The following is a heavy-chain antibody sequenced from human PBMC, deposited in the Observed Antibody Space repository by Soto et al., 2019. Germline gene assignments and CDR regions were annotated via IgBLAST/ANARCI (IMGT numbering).Heavy chain of an antibody. V-gene: IGHV4-38-2*02. CDR2: MKHSGSA. CDR3: ARGEGAGYTYEVCDS. CDR1: NFSISTNYY. D-gene: IGHD5-18*01. J-gene: IGHJ5*01. Sequence: SETLSLTCTVSNFSISTNYYWGWIRQAPGKALQWIGSMKHSGSAYYNPSLRRRATISLDTSKNQFSLELTSVTAADTAVYYCARGEGAGYTYEVCDSWGQGTLVTVTS.